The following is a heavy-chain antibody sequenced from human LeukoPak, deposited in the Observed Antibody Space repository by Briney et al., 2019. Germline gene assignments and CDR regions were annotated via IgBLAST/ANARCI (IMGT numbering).Heavy chain of an antibody. Sequence: ASVKVSCKASGYIFTKYGINWVRQAPGQGLEWMGWTGAYNGNTNYEQNFQGRITMTTDTSTSTAYMELSSLRSEDTAVYYCARDSARSGSFDYWGQGTLVTVSS. CDR3: ARDSARSGSFDY. J-gene: IGHJ4*02. V-gene: IGHV1-18*01. CDR2: TGAYNGNT. CDR1: GYIFTKYG.